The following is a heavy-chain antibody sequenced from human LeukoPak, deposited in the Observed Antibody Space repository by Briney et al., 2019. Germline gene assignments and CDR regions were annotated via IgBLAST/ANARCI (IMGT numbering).Heavy chain of an antibody. Sequence: SETLSLTCTVSGGSISSGGYYWSWIRQHPGKGLEWIGYIYYSGSTYYNPSLKSRVTISVDTSKNQLSLKLSSVTAADTAVYYCARDYGGNPGGVFDYWGQGTLVTVSS. CDR2: IYYSGST. J-gene: IGHJ4*02. D-gene: IGHD4-23*01. CDR1: GGSISSGGYY. CDR3: ARDYGGNPGGVFDY. V-gene: IGHV4-31*03.